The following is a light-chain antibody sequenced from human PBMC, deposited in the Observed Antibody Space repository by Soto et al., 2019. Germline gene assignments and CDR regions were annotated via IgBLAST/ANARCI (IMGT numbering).Light chain of an antibody. CDR2: DVT. CDR3: SSHSKLTPYV. J-gene: IGLJ1*01. V-gene: IGLV2-14*01. CDR1: SSDVGAYNY. Sequence: QSVLTQPASVSGSPGQSITISCTGTSSDVGAYNYVSWYQQHSGKAPKLMIYDVTNRPSGVSNRFSGSKSDNTASLTISGLQAEDEADYFCSSHSKLTPYVFGTGTKVTVL.